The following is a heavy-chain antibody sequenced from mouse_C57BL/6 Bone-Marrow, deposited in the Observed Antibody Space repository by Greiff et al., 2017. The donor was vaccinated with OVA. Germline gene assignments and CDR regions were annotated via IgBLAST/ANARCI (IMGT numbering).Heavy chain of an antibody. Sequence: LVESGPELVKPGASVKISCKASGYAFSSSWMNWVKQRPGKGLEWIGRIYPGDGDTNYNGKFKGKATLTADKSSSTAYMQLSSLTSEDSAVYFCARPYYYGSSPYAMDYWGQGTSVTVSS. V-gene: IGHV1-82*01. CDR3: ARPYYYGSSPYAMDY. CDR1: GYAFSSSW. D-gene: IGHD1-1*01. CDR2: IYPGDGDT. J-gene: IGHJ4*01.